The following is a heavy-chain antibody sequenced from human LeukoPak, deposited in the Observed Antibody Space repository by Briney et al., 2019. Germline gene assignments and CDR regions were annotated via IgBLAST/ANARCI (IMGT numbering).Heavy chain of an antibody. CDR1: GGTFSSYA. CDR2: IIPIFGTA. CDR3: ARGIGYSSGWGAFDI. V-gene: IGHV1-69*05. J-gene: IGHJ3*02. D-gene: IGHD6-19*01. Sequence: ASVKVSCKASGGTFSSYAISWVRQAPGQGLEWMGGIIPIFGTANYAQKFQGRVTITTDESTSTAYMELSSLRSEDTAVYYCARGIGYSSGWGAFDIWGQGTMVTVSS.